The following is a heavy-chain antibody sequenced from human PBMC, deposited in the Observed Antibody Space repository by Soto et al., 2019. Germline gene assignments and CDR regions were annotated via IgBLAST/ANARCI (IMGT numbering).Heavy chain of an antibody. D-gene: IGHD6-19*01. V-gene: IGHV1-69*06. CDR3: ARDRSSSWYNGTLYFDS. J-gene: IGHJ4*02. CDR2: IIPLFDAT. CDR1: GGTFTTYD. Sequence: QVQLVQSGAEVRKPGSSVKVSCKASGGTFTTYDISWVRQAPGQGLEWMGGIIPLFDATKYAQKFQGRVTITADKSTGTASMELSSLRSEDTAMYYCARDRSSSWYNGTLYFDSWGKGTLVTVSS.